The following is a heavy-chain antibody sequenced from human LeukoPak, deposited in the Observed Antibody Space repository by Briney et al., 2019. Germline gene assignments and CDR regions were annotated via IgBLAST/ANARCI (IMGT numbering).Heavy chain of an antibody. Sequence: SVKVSCKASGGTFSSYAIGWVRQAPGQGLEWMGGIIPIFGTANYAQKFQGRVTITADESTSTAYMELSSLRSEDTAVYYCARGGIVGATFDYWGQGTLVTVSS. CDR3: ARGGIVGATFDY. CDR1: GGTFSSYA. CDR2: IIPIFGTA. V-gene: IGHV1-69*13. D-gene: IGHD1-26*01. J-gene: IGHJ4*02.